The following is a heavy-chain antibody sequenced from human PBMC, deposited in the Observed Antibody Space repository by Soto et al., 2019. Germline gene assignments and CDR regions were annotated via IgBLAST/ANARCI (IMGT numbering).Heavy chain of an antibody. CDR1: GGSLYSSNW. CDR2: IHHSGST. J-gene: IGHJ4*02. V-gene: IGHV4-4*02. D-gene: IGHD5-12*01. CDR3: ARQYGGYEYYFDY. Sequence: SETLSLTCDVSGGSLYSSNWWTWVRQTPGKGLEWIGEIHHSGSTNYNPSLKSRVTISADKSKNQFSLNLRSVTAADTAVYYCARQYGGYEYYFDYWGQGTLVTVSS.